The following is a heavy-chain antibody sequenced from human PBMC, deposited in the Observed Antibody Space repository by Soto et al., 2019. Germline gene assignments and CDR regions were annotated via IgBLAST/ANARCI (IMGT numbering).Heavy chain of an antibody. Sequence: GGSLRLSCAASGFTFSNAWMSWVRQAPGKGLEWVGRIKSKTDGGTTDYAAPVKGRFTISRDDSKNTLYLQMNSLKTEDTAVYYCTTDVLELPGYLDYWGQGTLVTVSS. CDR3: TTDVLELPGYLDY. CDR1: GFTFSNAW. CDR2: IKSKTDGGTT. D-gene: IGHD1-7*01. V-gene: IGHV3-15*01. J-gene: IGHJ4*02.